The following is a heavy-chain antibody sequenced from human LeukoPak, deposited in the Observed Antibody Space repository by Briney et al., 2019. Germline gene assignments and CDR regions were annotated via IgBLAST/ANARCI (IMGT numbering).Heavy chain of an antibody. D-gene: IGHD3-10*01. CDR1: GFTFSSYG. CDR2: IWYDGSNK. J-gene: IGHJ5*02. Sequence: GGSLRLSCAASGFTFSSYGMHWVRQAPGKGLEWVAVIWYDGSNKYYADSVKGRFTISRDNSKNTLYLQMNSLRAEDTAVYYCARDRTLHYYGSGSCLDPWGQGTLVTVSS. CDR3: ARDRTLHYYGSGSCLDP. V-gene: IGHV3-33*01.